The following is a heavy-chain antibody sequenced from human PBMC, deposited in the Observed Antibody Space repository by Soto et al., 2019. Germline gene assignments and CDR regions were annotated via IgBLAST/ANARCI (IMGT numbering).Heavy chain of an antibody. V-gene: IGHV3-33*01. CDR2: KWFFASGGNE. CDR1: GFTFSNHG. D-gene: IGHD2-8*01. Sequence: PGGSLRLYWATSGFTFSNHGLLWVRQAPGKGLEWVAVKWFFASGGNEYYADSVKGRFAISRDDSKQTAYLEMKSLRAEDTAVYYCGRDPNNAATYYIDLWCQGAEVTVSS. CDR3: GRDPNNAATYYIDL. J-gene: IGHJ4*02.